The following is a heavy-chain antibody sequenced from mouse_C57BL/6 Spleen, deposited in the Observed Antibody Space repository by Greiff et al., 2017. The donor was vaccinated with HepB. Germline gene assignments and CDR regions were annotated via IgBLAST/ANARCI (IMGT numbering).Heavy chain of an antibody. V-gene: IGHV1-64*01. CDR3: ARGGDYDYVAY. J-gene: IGHJ3*01. Sequence: QVQLKQPGAELVKPGASVKLSCKASGYTFTSYWMHWVKQRPGQGLEWIGMIHPNSGSTNYNEKFKSKATLTVDKSSSTAYMQLSSLTSEDSAVYYCARGGDYDYVAYWGQGTLVTVSA. D-gene: IGHD2-4*01. CDR2: IHPNSGST. CDR1: GYTFTSYW.